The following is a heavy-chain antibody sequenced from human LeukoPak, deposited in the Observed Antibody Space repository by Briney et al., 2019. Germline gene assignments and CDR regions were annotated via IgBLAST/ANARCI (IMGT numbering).Heavy chain of an antibody. V-gene: IGHV6-1*01. Sequence: SQTLSLTCAISGDSVSSNSAAWNWIRHSPSRGLEWLGRTYYRSKWYNDYAVSVKSRITINPDTSKNQFSLQLNSVTPEDTAVYYCARGPSGYDILTGYSDWYFDLWGRGTLVTVSS. CDR2: TYYRSKWYN. J-gene: IGHJ2*01. D-gene: IGHD3-9*01. CDR3: ARGPSGYDILTGYSDWYFDL. CDR1: GDSVSSNSAA.